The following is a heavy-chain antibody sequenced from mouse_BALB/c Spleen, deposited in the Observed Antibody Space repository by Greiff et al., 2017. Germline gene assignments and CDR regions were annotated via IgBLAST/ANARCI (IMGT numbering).Heavy chain of an antibody. V-gene: IGHV5-4*02. Sequence: EVQVVESGGGLVKPGGSLKLSCAASGFTFSDYYMYWVRQTPEKRLEWVATISDGGSYTYYPDSVKGRFTISRDNAKNNLYLQMSSLKSEDTAMYYCARDRDYALDYWGQGTTLTVSS. CDR1: GFTFSDYY. J-gene: IGHJ2*01. CDR3: ARDRDYALDY. CDR2: ISDGGSYT. D-gene: IGHD1-1*02.